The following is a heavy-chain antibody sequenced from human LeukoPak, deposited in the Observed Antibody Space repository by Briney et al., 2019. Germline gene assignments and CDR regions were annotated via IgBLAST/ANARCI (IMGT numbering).Heavy chain of an antibody. J-gene: IGHJ4*02. V-gene: IGHV3-30*02. D-gene: IGHD6-13*01. CDR2: IRYDGSKR. CDR1: GFTFSSYG. CDR3: AKDVEQQLVIDY. Sequence: GGSLRLSCAASGFTFSSYGMHWVRQAPAKGLEWVAFIRYDGSKRYYADSVKGRFTISRDNSKNTLYLQMNSLRAEDTAVYYCAKDVEQQLVIDYWGQGTLVTVSS.